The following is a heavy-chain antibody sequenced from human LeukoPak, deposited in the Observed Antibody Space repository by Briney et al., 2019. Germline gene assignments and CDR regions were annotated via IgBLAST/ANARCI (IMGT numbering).Heavy chain of an antibody. CDR3: ARDRGTVTTMSAFDI. V-gene: IGHV1-2*02. J-gene: IGHJ3*02. CDR2: INPNSGGT. D-gene: IGHD4-17*01. CDR1: GYTFTGYY. Sequence: ASVKVSCKASGYTFTGYYMHWVRQAPGQGLEWMGWINPNSGGTNYAQKFQGRVTMTRDTSISTAYMELSRLRSDDTAVYYCARDRGTVTTMSAFDIWGQGTMVTVSP.